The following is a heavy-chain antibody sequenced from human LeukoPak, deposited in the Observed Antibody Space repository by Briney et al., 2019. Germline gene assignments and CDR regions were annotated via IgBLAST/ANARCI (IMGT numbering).Heavy chain of an antibody. D-gene: IGHD4-23*01. J-gene: IGHJ3*02. V-gene: IGHV4-38-2*02. Sequence: SETLSLTCAVSGYSISSGYYWGWIRQPPGTGLEWIGSIFHSGSTYYNPSLRSRVTISVDTSKNQFSLKLSSVTAADTAVYYCARDLGYGGLAFDIWGRGTMVTVSS. CDR3: ARDLGYGGLAFDI. CDR1: GYSISSGYY. CDR2: IFHSGST.